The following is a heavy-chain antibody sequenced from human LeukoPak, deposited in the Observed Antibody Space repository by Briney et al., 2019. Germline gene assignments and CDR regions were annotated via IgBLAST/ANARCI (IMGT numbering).Heavy chain of an antibody. J-gene: IGHJ4*02. Sequence: SETLSLTCAVYGGSFSGYYWGWIRQPPGKGLEWIGSIYHSGSTYYNPSLKSRVTISVDTSKNQFSLKLSSVTAADTAVYYCARGTDSTVVTDYWGQGTLVTVSS. CDR3: ARGTDSTVVTDY. CDR1: GGSFSGYY. V-gene: IGHV4-38-2*01. D-gene: IGHD4-23*01. CDR2: IYHSGST.